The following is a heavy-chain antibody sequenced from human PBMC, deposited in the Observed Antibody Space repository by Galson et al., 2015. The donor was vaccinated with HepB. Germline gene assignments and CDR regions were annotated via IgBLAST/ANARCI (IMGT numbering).Heavy chain of an antibody. J-gene: IGHJ6*02. CDR2: TYHRSKWYN. D-gene: IGHD3-10*01. CDR3: ARGGSAYYYGLDV. V-gene: IGHV6-1*01. Sequence: CAISGDSVSSNSAAWNWIRQSPSRGLEWLGRTYHRSKWYNDYAVSVKSRIAVNPDTSENQFSLQLNSVTFEDTAVYYCARGGSAYYYGLDVWGPGTTVTVSS. CDR1: GDSVSSNSAA.